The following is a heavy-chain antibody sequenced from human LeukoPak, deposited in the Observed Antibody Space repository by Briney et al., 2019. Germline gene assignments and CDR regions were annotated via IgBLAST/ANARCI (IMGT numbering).Heavy chain of an antibody. CDR2: IKQDASEK. J-gene: IGHJ3*02. CDR3: VRDQGAFDM. V-gene: IGHV3-7*05. CDR1: GITLSSYW. Sequence: GGSLRLSCAGSGITLSSYWMSWVRQAPGKGLEWVANIKQDASEKYFVDSLRGRFTISRDNAKNSLFLQMNSLRADDTAVYYCVRDQGAFDMWGLGTMVTVSS.